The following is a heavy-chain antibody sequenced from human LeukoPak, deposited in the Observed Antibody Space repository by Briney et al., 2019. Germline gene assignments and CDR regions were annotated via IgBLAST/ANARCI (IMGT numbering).Heavy chain of an antibody. CDR1: GFTFSSYA. D-gene: IGHD2-15*01. V-gene: IGHV3-30-3*01. J-gene: IGHJ6*03. CDR3: ARAPAAPYYYYMDV. CDR2: ISRDGDNR. Sequence: GGSLRLSCAASGFTFSSYAMHWVRQAPGTGLEWVAIISRDGDNRHYADSVKGRFTISRDNSKNSLYLQMNCLRAEDTAVYYCARAPAAPYYYYMDVWGKGTTVTVSS.